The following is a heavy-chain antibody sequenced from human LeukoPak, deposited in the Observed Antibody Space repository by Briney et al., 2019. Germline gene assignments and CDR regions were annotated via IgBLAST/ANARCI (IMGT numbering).Heavy chain of an antibody. V-gene: IGHV3-23*01. CDR3: AKGLIAARPRPLYYYYYYGMDV. D-gene: IGHD6-6*01. CDR2: ISGSGGST. Sequence: GGSLRLSCAASGFTFSSYAMSWVRQAPGRGLEWVSAISGSGGSTYYADSVKGRFTISRDNSKNTLYLQMNSLRAEDTAVYYCAKGLIAARPRPLYYYYYYGMDVWGQGTTVTVSS. J-gene: IGHJ6*02. CDR1: GFTFSSYA.